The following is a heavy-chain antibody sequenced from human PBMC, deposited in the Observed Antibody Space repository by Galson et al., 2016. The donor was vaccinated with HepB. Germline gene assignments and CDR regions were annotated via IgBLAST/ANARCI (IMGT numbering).Heavy chain of an antibody. Sequence: SETLSLTCAVSGDSISSSYWWSWVRQPPGKGLEWIGEIYHSGSTNYNPSLKSRVTISVDTSNNHFSLRLSSVTAADTALYYCARQHRGGPSDYWGQGTLVIVSS. CDR3: ARQHRGGPSDY. CDR1: GDSISSSYW. CDR2: IYHSGST. D-gene: IGHD5-24*01. V-gene: IGHV4-4*02. J-gene: IGHJ4*02.